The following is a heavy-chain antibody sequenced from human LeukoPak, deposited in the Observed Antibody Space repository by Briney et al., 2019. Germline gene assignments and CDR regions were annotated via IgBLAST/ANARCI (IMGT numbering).Heavy chain of an antibody. CDR1: GFTFSSYD. CDR2: IGTAGDT. V-gene: IGHV3-13*01. J-gene: IGHJ4*02. Sequence: GGSLRLSCAASGFTFSSYDMHWVRQATGKGLEWVSAIGTAGDTYYPGSVKGRFTISRENAKNSLYLQMNSLRAGDMAVYYCARGENCSGGSCSKSIDYWGQGTLVTVSS. D-gene: IGHD2-15*01. CDR3: ARGENCSGGSCSKSIDY.